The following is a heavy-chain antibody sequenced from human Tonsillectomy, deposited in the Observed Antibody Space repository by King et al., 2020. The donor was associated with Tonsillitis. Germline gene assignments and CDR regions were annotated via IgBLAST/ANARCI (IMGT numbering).Heavy chain of an antibody. CDR1: GYTFTGYY. V-gene: IGHV1-2*02. Sequence: QLVQSGAEVKPPGASVKVSCKASGYTFTGYYIHWVRQAPGQGLEWMGWINPNTGGTSIAQKFQGRVTMTRDTSISTVYMDLSRLQPDDTAIYYCARRVVITASSGFDPWGQGTLVTVSS. CDR2: INPNTGGT. J-gene: IGHJ5*02. D-gene: IGHD1-20*01. CDR3: ARRVVITASSGFDP.